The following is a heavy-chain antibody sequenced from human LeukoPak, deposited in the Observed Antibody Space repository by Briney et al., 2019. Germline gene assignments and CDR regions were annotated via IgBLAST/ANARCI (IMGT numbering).Heavy chain of an antibody. Sequence: GGSLRLSCAASGFTFSSYSMNWVRQAPGKGLEWVSSISSSSSYIYYADSVKGRFTISRDNAKNSLYLQMNSLRAEDTAVYYCARDASFVDTAMDYWGQGTLVTVSS. CDR3: ARDASFVDTAMDY. J-gene: IGHJ4*02. CDR1: GFTFSSYS. D-gene: IGHD5-18*01. V-gene: IGHV3-21*01. CDR2: ISSSSSYI.